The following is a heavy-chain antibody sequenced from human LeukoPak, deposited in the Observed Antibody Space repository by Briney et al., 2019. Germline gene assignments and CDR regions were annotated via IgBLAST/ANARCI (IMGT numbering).Heavy chain of an antibody. J-gene: IGHJ4*02. CDR2: ISYDGSNK. Sequence: PGGSLRLSCAASGFTFSSYGMHWVRQAPGKGLEWVAVISYDGSNKYYADSVKGRFTISRDNSKNTLYLQMNSLRAEDTAVYYCVRQGYCSGGSCYYFDYWGQGTLVTVSS. CDR1: GFTFSSYG. V-gene: IGHV3-30*03. CDR3: VRQGYCSGGSCYYFDY. D-gene: IGHD2-15*01.